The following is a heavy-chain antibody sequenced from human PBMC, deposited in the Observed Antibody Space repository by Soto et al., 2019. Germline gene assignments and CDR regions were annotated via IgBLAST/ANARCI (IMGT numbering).Heavy chain of an antibody. Sequence: GASVKVSCKASGYTFTSYGISWVRQAPGQGLEWMGWISAYNGNTNYAQKLQGRVTMTTDTSTSTAYMELRSLRSDDTAVYYCATYDFWSGYSSYPAWGQGTLVTVSS. CDR3: ATYDFWSGYSSYPA. D-gene: IGHD3-3*01. CDR1: GYTFTSYG. CDR2: ISAYNGNT. V-gene: IGHV1-18*01. J-gene: IGHJ5*02.